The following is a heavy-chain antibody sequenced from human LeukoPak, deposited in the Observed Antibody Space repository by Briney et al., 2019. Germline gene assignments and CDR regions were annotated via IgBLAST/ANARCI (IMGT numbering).Heavy chain of an antibody. J-gene: IGHJ4*02. D-gene: IGHD3-22*01. CDR1: GYTFTSYG. Sequence: GASVKVSCKASGYTFTSYGISWVRQAPGQGLEWMGWISAYNGNTKYAQKLQGRVTMTTDTSTSTAYMELRSLRSDDTALYYCAREGCYYDNSGYYDYWGQGTLVTVSS. V-gene: IGHV1-18*01. CDR2: ISAYNGNT. CDR3: AREGCYYDNSGYYDY.